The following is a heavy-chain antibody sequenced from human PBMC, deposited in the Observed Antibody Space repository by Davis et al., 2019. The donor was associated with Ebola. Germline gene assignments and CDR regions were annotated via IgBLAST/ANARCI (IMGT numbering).Heavy chain of an antibody. V-gene: IGHV3-73*01. J-gene: IGHJ4*02. CDR1: GFTFSGFA. D-gene: IGHD1-26*01. CDR3: TQSGSRDY. Sequence: GGSLRLSCAASGFTFSGFAMHWVRQASGKGLEWVGRIRSKANSYATAYAASVKGRFTISRDDSKNTAYLQMNSLKTEDTAVYYCTQSGSRDYWGQGTLVTVSS. CDR2: IRSKANSYAT.